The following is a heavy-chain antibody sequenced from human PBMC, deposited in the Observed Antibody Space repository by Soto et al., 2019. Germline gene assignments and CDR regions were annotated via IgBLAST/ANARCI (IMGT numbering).Heavy chain of an antibody. V-gene: IGHV1-69*02. CDR3: ATSYGSGSTHFDY. CDR1: GGTFNSYT. Sequence: QVQLVQSGAEVKKPGSSVKVSCTASGGTFNSYTINWVRQAPGQGLEWVGRVNPIVGMSNSAQKFQGRVTITADKSTSKAYMDLSSLKSDVTDVYYCATSYGSGSTHFDYWGQGTLVTVSS. D-gene: IGHD3-10*01. CDR2: VNPIVGMS. J-gene: IGHJ4*02.